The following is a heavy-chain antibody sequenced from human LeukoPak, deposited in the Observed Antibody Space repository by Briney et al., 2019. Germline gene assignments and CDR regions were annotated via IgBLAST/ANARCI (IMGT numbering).Heavy chain of an antibody. CDR1: GYTLTELS. CDR3: ATGGKYYYGSSGYDY. V-gene: IGHV1-24*01. Sequence: ASVKVSCKVSGYTLTELSMHWVRQAPGKGLEWMGGFDPEDGETIYAQKFQGRVTMTEDTSTDTAYMELSSLRSEDTAVYYCATGGKYYYGSSGYDYWGRGTLVTVSS. J-gene: IGHJ4*02. CDR2: FDPEDGET. D-gene: IGHD3-22*01.